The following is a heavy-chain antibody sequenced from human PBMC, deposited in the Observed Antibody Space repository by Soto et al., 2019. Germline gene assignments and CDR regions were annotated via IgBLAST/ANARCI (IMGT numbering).Heavy chain of an antibody. CDR2: IYYSGST. J-gene: IGHJ4*02. D-gene: IGHD5-18*01. CDR3: ARDTPRGYSYGSFDY. CDR1: GGSISSGGYY. V-gene: IGHV4-31*03. Sequence: SETLSLTCTVSGGSISSGGYYWSWIRQHPGKGLEWIGYIYYSGSTYYNPSLKSRVTISVDTSKNQFSLKLSSVTAADTAVYYCARDTPRGYSYGSFDYWGQGTLVTVSS.